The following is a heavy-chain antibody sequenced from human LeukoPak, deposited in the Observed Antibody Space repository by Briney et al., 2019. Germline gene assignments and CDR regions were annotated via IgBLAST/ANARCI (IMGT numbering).Heavy chain of an antibody. J-gene: IGHJ4*02. CDR2: ISSSGSTI. V-gene: IGHV3-48*03. CDR1: GFTFRSYE. CDR3: ASLLGYCSVGNCAPSPDY. D-gene: IGHD2-15*01. Sequence: GGSLRLSCEASGFTFRSYEMNWVRQAPGKGLEWVSYISSSGSTIYYADSVKQRFTISRDKAKNSVYLLMNSLRAEETAVYYCASLLGYCSVGNCAPSPDYWGQGTLVTVSS.